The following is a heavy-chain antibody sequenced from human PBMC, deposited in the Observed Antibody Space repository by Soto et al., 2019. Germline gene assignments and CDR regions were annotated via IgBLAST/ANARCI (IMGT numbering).Heavy chain of an antibody. CDR3: ANALGLYYFDY. D-gene: IGHD3-16*01. V-gene: IGHV1-3*01. J-gene: IGHJ4*02. CDR1: GYTFTRNA. CDR2: IDAGNGNT. Sequence: ASVKVSCKASGYTFTRNAIHWVRQAPGQRLEWIGKIDAGNGNTKYSEKFQGRVTITRDTSASTAYMELSSLRSEDTAVYYCANALGLYYFDYWGQGTLVTVSS.